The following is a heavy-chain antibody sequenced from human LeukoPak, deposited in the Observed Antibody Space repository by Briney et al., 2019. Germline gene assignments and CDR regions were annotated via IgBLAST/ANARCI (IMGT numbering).Heavy chain of an antibody. CDR3: AKEGYSRGYYSYYYMDV. V-gene: IGHV3-30*02. J-gene: IGHJ6*03. Sequence: GGSLRLSCAASGFTFRNLGMHWVRQAPGKGLEWVAFVENDGGTKYYADSVKGRFTISRDNSKNTLYVQMNSLRAEDTAVYYCAKEGYSRGYYSYYYMDVWGKGTTVTVSS. CDR2: VENDGGTK. D-gene: IGHD6-13*01. CDR1: GFTFRNLG.